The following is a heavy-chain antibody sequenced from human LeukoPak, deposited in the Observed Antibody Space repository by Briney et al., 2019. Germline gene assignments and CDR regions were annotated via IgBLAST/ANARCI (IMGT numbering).Heavy chain of an antibody. D-gene: IGHD2-15*01. V-gene: IGHV4-61*05. CDR1: GGSISSTDYY. CDR2: IYYSGSS. Sequence: PSETLSLTCTVSGGSISSTDYYWSWIRQPPGKGLEWIGYIYYSGSSNYNPSLKSRVTISVDTSKNQFSLKLSSVTAADTAVYYCARHEAPGYCSGGSCYNYWYFDLWGRGTLVTVSS. J-gene: IGHJ2*01. CDR3: ARHEAPGYCSGGSCYNYWYFDL.